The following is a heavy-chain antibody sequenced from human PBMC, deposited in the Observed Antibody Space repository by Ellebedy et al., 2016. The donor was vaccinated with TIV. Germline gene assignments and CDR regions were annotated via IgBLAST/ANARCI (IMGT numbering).Heavy chain of an antibody. V-gene: IGHV3-33*01. CDR3: ARKWYNWFEP. CDR1: GFTFTAYG. D-gene: IGHD2-15*01. J-gene: IGHJ5*02. Sequence: GESLKISXVASGFTFTAYGMLWVRQAPGQGLEWMALSWHGGTTQYYSDSVKGRFTISRDNSKNTLYLHLNNVTAADTALYYCARKWYNWFEPWGQGTQVTVSS. CDR2: SWHGGTTQ.